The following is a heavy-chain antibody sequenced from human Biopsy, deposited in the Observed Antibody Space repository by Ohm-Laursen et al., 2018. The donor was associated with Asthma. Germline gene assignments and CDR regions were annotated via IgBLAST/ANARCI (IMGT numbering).Heavy chain of an antibody. V-gene: IGHV3-23*01. D-gene: IGHD3-22*01. J-gene: IGHJ5*02. Sequence: SLRLSCAATGFTFGNFWMSWGRQTPGKGLEWVSSISASGVRTFYADSVKGRFTVSRDSSRNTLYLQLSTLRVEDTAVYFCAKITTDRQKANNWFDPWGQGTLVTVSS. CDR3: AKITTDRQKANNWFDP. CDR2: ISASGVRT. CDR1: GFTFGNFW.